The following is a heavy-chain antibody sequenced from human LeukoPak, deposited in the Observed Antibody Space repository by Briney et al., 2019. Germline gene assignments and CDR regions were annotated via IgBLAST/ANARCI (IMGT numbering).Heavy chain of an antibody. D-gene: IGHD7-27*01. J-gene: IGHJ4*02. CDR1: GFTFSAFS. CDR3: ARDLHWAFDY. CDR2: LGPSDPTT. Sequence: TGGSLRLSCAASGFTFSAFSMNWVRQAPGMDLEWISYLGPSDPTTYYADSVKGRFTISRDNAKNSLYLQMNSLRDEDTAVYYCARDLHWAFDYWGQGTLVTVSS. V-gene: IGHV3-48*02.